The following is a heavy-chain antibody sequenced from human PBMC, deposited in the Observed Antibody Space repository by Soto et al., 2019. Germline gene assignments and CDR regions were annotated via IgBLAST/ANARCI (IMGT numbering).Heavy chain of an antibody. CDR2: ISYDGSNK. CDR1: GFTFSSYG. D-gene: IGHD6-13*01. V-gene: IGHV3-30*18. CDR3: AKDLSAGRSDWFDP. Sequence: GGSLRLSCAASGFTFSSYGMHWVRQAPGKGLEWVAVISYDGSNKYYADSVKGRFTISRDNSKNTLYLQMNSLRAEDTAVYYCAKDLSAGRSDWFDPWGQGPLVTVSS. J-gene: IGHJ5*02.